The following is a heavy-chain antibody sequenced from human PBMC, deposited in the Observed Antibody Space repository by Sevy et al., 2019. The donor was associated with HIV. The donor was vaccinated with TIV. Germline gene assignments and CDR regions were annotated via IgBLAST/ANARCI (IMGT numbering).Heavy chain of an antibody. V-gene: IGHV3-30*18. D-gene: IGHD6-6*01. Sequence: GGSLRLSCAASGFTFSSYGMHWVRQAPGKGLEWVAVISYDGSNKYYADSVKGRFTISRDNSKNTLYLQMNSLRAEDTAVYYCGKGLIAARLHAFDIWGQGTMVTVSS. CDR2: ISYDGSNK. J-gene: IGHJ3*02. CDR1: GFTFSSYG. CDR3: GKGLIAARLHAFDI.